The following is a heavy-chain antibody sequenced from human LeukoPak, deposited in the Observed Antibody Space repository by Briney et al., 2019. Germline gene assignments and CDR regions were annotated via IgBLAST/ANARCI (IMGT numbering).Heavy chain of an antibody. Sequence: PSETLSLTCTVSGGSHRSYYWSWIRQPPGKGLEWIGYIYYSGSTNYNPSLKSRVTISVDTTKNHFSLKLSSVTAADTAVYFCARDKEILSPKGWFDPWGQGTLVTVSA. D-gene: IGHD2-15*01. J-gene: IGHJ5*02. CDR1: GGSHRSYY. CDR3: ARDKEILSPKGWFDP. CDR2: IYYSGST. V-gene: IGHV4-59*01.